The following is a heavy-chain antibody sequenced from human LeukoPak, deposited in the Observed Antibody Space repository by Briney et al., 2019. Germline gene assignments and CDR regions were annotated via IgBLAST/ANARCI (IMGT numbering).Heavy chain of an antibody. J-gene: IGHJ4*02. CDR2: INSDGSNT. CDR3: ASGYARSAKHQSDF. V-gene: IGHV3-74*01. D-gene: IGHD5-12*01. Sequence: GGSLRLSCVVSGFTFSDYWMHWVRQAPGKGLVWVSRINSDGSNTNHAGSVKGRFTISRDNAKNTLYLQMSSLRVEDSAVYYCASGYARSAKHQSDFWGLGTVVTVSS. CDR1: GFTFSDYW.